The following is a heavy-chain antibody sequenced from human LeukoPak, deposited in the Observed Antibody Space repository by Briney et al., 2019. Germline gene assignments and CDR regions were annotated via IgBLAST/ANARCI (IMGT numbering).Heavy chain of an antibody. J-gene: IGHJ5*02. CDR3: ARARCDTCGYGS. D-gene: IGHD3-22*01. CDR2: MYSAGHR. Sequence: GGSLRLSCAASGFTVSSNYMSWVRQAPGKGLEWVAVMYSAGHRYYAGSVRGRFTISRDTSTNTLSLQMNSLRAEDTAEYYCARARCDTCGYGSWGQGTLVTVSS. V-gene: IGHV3-66*02. CDR1: GFTVSSNY.